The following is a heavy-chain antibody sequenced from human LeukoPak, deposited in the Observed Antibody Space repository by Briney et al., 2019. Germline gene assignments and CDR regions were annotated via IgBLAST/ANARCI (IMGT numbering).Heavy chain of an antibody. CDR2: ISSSGSTI. V-gene: IGHV3-48*03. D-gene: IGHD3-22*01. CDR3: ARDGRNYYDSSVDY. CDR1: GFTFSSYE. Sequence: GGSLRLSCAASGFTFSSYEMNWVRQAPGKGLEWVSYISSSGSTIYYADSVKGRFTISRDNAKNSLYLQMNSLRAEDTAVYYCARDGRNYYDSSVDYWGQGTLVTVSS. J-gene: IGHJ4*02.